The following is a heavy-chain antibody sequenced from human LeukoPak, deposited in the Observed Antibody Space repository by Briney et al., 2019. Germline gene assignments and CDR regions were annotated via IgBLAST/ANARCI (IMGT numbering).Heavy chain of an antibody. J-gene: IGHJ4*02. V-gene: IGHV3-48*01. CDR2: IRPASDAV. CDR3: ARDVIAARPGDY. D-gene: IGHD6-6*01. Sequence: GGSLRLSCAASGFNFNDYGMSRARQAPGKGLEWVSYIRPASDAVHYADSVKGRFAVSRDSAKNSLYLQMNSLRAEDTAVYYCARDVIAARPGDYWGQGTLVTVSS. CDR1: GFNFNDYG.